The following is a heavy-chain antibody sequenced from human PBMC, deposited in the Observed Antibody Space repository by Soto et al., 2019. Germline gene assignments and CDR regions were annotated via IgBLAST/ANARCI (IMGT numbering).Heavy chain of an antibody. CDR3: ARGDFNYGQYFFDS. CDR1: GYTFSDQY. V-gene: IGHV1-2*02. D-gene: IGHD3-10*01. Sequence: ASVKVSCKASGYTFSDQYMHWVRQAPGQEFEWMGWISPNSGATMYALKFQDRVMLTRDESTRTAYMDLGRLTSDDTAMYYCARGDFNYGQYFFDSWGLGTLVTVSS. J-gene: IGHJ4*02. CDR2: ISPNSGAT.